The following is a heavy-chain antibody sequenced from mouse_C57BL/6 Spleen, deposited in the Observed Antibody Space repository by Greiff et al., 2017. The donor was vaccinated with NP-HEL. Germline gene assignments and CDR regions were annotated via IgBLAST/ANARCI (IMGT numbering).Heavy chain of an antibody. D-gene: IGHD2-12*01. J-gene: IGHJ2*01. CDR1: GYAFSSSW. V-gene: IGHV1-82*01. CDR2: IYPGDGDT. CDR3: ARRGDDGYFDY. Sequence: QVQLQQSGPELVKPGASVKISCKASGYAFSSSWMNWVKQRPGKGLEWTGRIYPGDGDTNYNGKFKGKATLTADKSSSTAYMQLSSLTSEDSAVYFCARRGDDGYFDYWGQGTTLTVSS.